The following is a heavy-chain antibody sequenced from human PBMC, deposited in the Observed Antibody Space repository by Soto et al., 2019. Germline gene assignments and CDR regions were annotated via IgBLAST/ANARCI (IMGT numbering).Heavy chain of an antibody. Sequence: QVQLVQSGAEVKKPGASVKVSCKASGYTFTSYYMHWVRQAPGQGLEWMGIINPSGGSTSYAQKFQGRVTMTRDTSTSTVYMELSSLRSEDTAVYYCARGPGIAAAGLYYFDYWGQGTLVTVSS. CDR3: ARGPGIAAAGLYYFDY. CDR1: GYTFTSYY. D-gene: IGHD6-13*01. V-gene: IGHV1-46*01. J-gene: IGHJ4*02. CDR2: INPSGGST.